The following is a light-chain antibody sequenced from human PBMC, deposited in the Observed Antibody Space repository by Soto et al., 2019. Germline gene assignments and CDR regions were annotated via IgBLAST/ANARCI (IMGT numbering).Light chain of an antibody. J-gene: IGKJ4*01. CDR3: QHYDHFPPLS. CDR2: DAS. CDR1: QDIKNY. V-gene: IGKV1-33*01. Sequence: DIQMTQSPSSLSASVGDRVTITCQASQDIKNYLNWYQQKPGKAPNLLIYDASNLKTGVPSRFSGSGSGTHFTFTISSLQPEDHATYYSQHYDHFPPLSFGGGTKVEIK.